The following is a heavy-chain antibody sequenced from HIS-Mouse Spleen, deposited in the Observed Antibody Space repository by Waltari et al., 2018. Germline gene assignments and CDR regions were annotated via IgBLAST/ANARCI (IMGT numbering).Heavy chain of an antibody. Sequence: QLQLQESGPGLVKPSETLSLTCTVSGGSISSSSYYWGWIRQPPGKGRGWIGSIYYSGGTYYNPSLKSRVTISVDTSKNQFSRKLSSVTAADTAVYYCAREIPYSSSWYDWYFDLWGRGTLVTVSS. D-gene: IGHD6-13*01. V-gene: IGHV4-39*07. J-gene: IGHJ2*01. CDR3: AREIPYSSSWYDWYFDL. CDR2: IYYSGGT. CDR1: GGSISSSSYY.